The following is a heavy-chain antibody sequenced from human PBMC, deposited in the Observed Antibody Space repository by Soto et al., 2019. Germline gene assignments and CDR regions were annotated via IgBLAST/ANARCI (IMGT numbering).Heavy chain of an antibody. Sequence: PSETLSLTCTVSGGSISSYDWSWIRQPPGKGLEWIGYIYYSWSTNYNPSLNRRVTISVDTAKNQFSLKLRSLTAAGTAVYYFARVGGSATLEYWGQGTQVTVSS. D-gene: IGHD3-10*01. CDR3: ARVGGSATLEY. V-gene: IGHV4-59*01. J-gene: IGHJ4*02. CDR1: GGSISSYD. CDR2: IYYSWST.